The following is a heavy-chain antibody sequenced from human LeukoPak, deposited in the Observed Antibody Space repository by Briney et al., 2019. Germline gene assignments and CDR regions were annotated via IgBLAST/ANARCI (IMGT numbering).Heavy chain of an antibody. CDR2: INTNTGNP. D-gene: IGHD3-16*01. CDR3: ARASGGNDY. Sequence: ASVKVSCKASGYTFTSYAINWVRQAPGQGLEWMGWINTNTGNPMYAQGFTGRFVFSVDTSISTTYLQISSLKAEDTAVYYCARASGGNDYWGQGTLVTVSS. J-gene: IGHJ4*02. V-gene: IGHV7-4-1*02. CDR1: GYTFTSYA.